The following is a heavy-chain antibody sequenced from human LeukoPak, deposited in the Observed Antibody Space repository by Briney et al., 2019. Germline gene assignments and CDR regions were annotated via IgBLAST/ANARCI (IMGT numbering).Heavy chain of an antibody. CDR3: ARGLGPGNWFDP. V-gene: IGHV4-39*07. Sequence: SETLSLTCTVSGGSISSSSYYWGWIRQPPGKGLEWIGSIYYSGSTYYNPSLKSRVTISVDTSKNQFSLKLRSVTAADTAMFYCARGLGPGNWFDPWGQGTLVTVSS. D-gene: IGHD3-10*01. J-gene: IGHJ5*02. CDR2: IYYSGST. CDR1: GGSISSSSYY.